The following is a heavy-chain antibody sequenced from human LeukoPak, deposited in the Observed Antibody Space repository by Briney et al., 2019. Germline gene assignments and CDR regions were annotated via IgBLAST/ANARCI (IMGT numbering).Heavy chain of an antibody. Sequence: KPSETLSLTCTVSGGSISSYYWSWIRQPPGKGLEWIGRKSVSGHTNYRSSLESRVTMSVDTSKNQFSLRLTSVTTADTAVYYCVRVSRIDYGANPEGDVWGKGITVIVSS. D-gene: IGHD4/OR15-4a*01. V-gene: IGHV4-4*07. CDR3: VRVSRIDYGANPEGDV. J-gene: IGHJ6*04. CDR1: GGSISSYY. CDR2: KSVSGHT.